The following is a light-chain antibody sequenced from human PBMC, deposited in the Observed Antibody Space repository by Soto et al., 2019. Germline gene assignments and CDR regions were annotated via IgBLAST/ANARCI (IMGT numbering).Light chain of an antibody. CDR3: AAGDDSLNGVL. J-gene: IGLJ2*01. CDR1: SSNIGSNT. Sequence: QSVLTQPPSASGTPGQRVTISCSGSSSNIGSNTVNWYQQLPGTAPKLLIYSNNQRPSGVPDRFSGSKSGTSASLAISGLLSEDEADYYCAAGDDSLNGVLFGGGTKLTVL. V-gene: IGLV1-44*01. CDR2: SNN.